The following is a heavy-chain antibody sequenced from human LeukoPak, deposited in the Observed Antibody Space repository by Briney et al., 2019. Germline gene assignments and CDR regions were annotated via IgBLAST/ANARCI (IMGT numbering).Heavy chain of an antibody. V-gene: IGHV1-2*02. D-gene: IGHD3-16*01. CDR2: INPNSGGT. CDR3: ASTGHYDYVPGAFDI. J-gene: IGHJ3*02. Sequence: ASVKVSCKASGYTFTGYYMHWVRHTPGQGLEWMGWINPNSGGTNYAQKFQGRVTMTRDTSISTAYMELSRLRSDDTAVYYCASTGHYDYVPGAFDIWGQGTMVTVSS. CDR1: GYTFTGYY.